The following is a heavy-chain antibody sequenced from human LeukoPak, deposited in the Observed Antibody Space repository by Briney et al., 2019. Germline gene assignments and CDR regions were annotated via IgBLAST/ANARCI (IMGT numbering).Heavy chain of an antibody. D-gene: IGHD5-18*01. CDR3: ARDRWLQSDYHMDV. CDR1: GFTFSSYS. J-gene: IGHJ6*03. CDR2: ISSSSSYI. Sequence: GGSLRLSCAASGFTFSSYSMNWVRQAPGKGLEWVSFISSSSSYIYYADSMKGRFTISRDNAKNSLYLQMNSLRAEDTAVYYCARDRWLQSDYHMDVWGKGTTVTVSS. V-gene: IGHV3-21*01.